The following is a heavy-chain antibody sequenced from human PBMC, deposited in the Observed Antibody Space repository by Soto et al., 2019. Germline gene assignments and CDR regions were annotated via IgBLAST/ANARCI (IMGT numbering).Heavy chain of an antibody. D-gene: IGHD2-21*01. CDR1: GFTFDDYA. Sequence: EVQLVESGGALVQPGRSLRLSCAASGFTFDDYAMHWVRQVPGKGLEWVSGISWNGRSKAYAGSVEGRFTISRDSASNSRYLQMDSLRAEDTALYYCAKDGVSLAYFYYMEVWGKGTTVTVSS. V-gene: IGHV3-9*01. J-gene: IGHJ6*03. CDR3: AKDGVSLAYFYYMEV. CDR2: ISWNGRSK.